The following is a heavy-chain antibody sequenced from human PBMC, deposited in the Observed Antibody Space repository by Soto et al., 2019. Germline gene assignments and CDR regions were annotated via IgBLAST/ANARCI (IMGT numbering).Heavy chain of an antibody. CDR3: ARHPYYDSSGYYYFDY. CDR2: IDPSDSYT. D-gene: IGHD3-22*01. J-gene: IGHJ4*02. Sequence: VESLTISCKGSGYSFTSYGISWVLQMPGKGLEWMGRIDPSDSYTNYSPSFQGHVTISADKSISTAYLQWSSLKASDTSVYYCARHPYYDSSGYYYFDYWGQGTLVTVSS. CDR1: GYSFTSYG. V-gene: IGHV5-10-1*01.